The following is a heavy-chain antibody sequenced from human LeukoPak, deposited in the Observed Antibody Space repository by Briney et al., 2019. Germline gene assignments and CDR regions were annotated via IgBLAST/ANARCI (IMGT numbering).Heavy chain of an antibody. D-gene: IGHD2-21*02. CDR2: ISGTSDTT. J-gene: IGHJ4*02. V-gene: IGHV3-23*01. CDR3: ARSFCGDDCYPYSFDY. CDR1: GFTCSSYA. Sequence: PGGSLRLSCAASGFTCSSYAMAWVRQAPGKGLEWVSAISGTSDTTYYADSVKGRFTVSRDNSKNTLYLQMNSLRVEDTAIYYCARSFCGDDCYPYSFDYGGREPLVTVS.